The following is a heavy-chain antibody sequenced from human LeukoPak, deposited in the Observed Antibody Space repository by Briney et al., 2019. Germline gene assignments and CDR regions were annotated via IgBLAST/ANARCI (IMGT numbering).Heavy chain of an antibody. CDR2: IYGNDGK. J-gene: IGHJ4*02. Sequence: SGPTLVNPTQTLTLTCTFSGFSLSTSTVAVGWIRQPPGKALEWLALIYGNDGKRTLNSRVTVTRDTSKNQVVLTMTNLDPVDTATYYCAHSGEGKWLTYFKYWGQGILVTVSS. D-gene: IGHD5-24*01. CDR1: GFSLSTSTVA. CDR3: AHSGEGKWLTYFKY. V-gene: IGHV2-5*01.